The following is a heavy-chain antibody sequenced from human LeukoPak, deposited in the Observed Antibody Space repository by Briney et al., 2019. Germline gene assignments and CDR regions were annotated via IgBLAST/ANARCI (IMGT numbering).Heavy chain of an antibody. CDR1: GFTFSSYG. CDR3: AKDGWGYCSSTSCYNWFDY. D-gene: IGHD2-2*02. V-gene: IGHV3-30*18. J-gene: IGHJ4*02. CDR2: ISYDGSNK. Sequence: GGSLRLSCAASGFTFSSYGMHWVRQAPGKELEWVAVISYDGSNKYYADSVKGRFTISRDNSKNTLYLQMNSLRAEDTAVYYCAKDGWGYCSSTSCYNWFDYWGQGTLVTVSS.